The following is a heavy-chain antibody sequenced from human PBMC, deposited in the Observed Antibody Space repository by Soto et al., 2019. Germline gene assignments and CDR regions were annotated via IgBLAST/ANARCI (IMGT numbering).Heavy chain of an antibody. CDR3: AKSSNSYPYYYYMDV. V-gene: IGHV3-23*01. D-gene: IGHD2-21*01. CDR2: ISGGGGST. Sequence: GGSLRLSCAASGFTFSSYALSWVRQAPGKGLEWVSGISGGGGSTYYADSLKGRFSISRDSSKNILYLQMNSLRAEDTAVYYCAKSSNSYPYYYYMDVWGKGTTVTVSS. CDR1: GFTFSSYA. J-gene: IGHJ6*03.